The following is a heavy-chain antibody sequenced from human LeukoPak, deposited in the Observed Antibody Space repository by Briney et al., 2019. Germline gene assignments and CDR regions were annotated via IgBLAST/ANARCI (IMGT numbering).Heavy chain of an antibody. J-gene: IGHJ5*02. D-gene: IGHD2-21*02. Sequence: PGGSLRLSCAASGFTFSSYWMSWVRQAPGKGLEWVANIKQDGSEKYYVDSVKGRFTISRDNAKNSLYLQMNSLRAEDTAVYYCARDRGLVTIHNWFDPWGQGTLVTVSS. V-gene: IGHV3-7*01. CDR3: ARDRGLVTIHNWFDP. CDR1: GFTFSSYW. CDR2: IKQDGSEK.